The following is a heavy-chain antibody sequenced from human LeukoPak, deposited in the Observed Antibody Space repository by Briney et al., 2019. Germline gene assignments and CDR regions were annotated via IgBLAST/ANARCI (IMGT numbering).Heavy chain of an antibody. CDR1: GFTFTSYW. CDR2: IHSDGTST. J-gene: IGHJ3*02. Sequence: PGGSLRLSCAASGFTFTSYWMHWVRQVPGKGLVWVSRIHSDGTSTYYADSVKGRFTISRDNSKNTLYLQMNSLRAEDTAVYYCARYYGDYAFDIWGQGTMVTVSS. D-gene: IGHD4-17*01. V-gene: IGHV3-74*01. CDR3: ARYYGDYAFDI.